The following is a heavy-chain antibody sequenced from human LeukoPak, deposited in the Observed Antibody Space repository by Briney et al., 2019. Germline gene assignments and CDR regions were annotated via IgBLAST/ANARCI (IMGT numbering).Heavy chain of an antibody. Sequence: GASVTVSCKASGYTFTVYFLHWVRQAPGQGLEWMGWINPNSGGTNYAQKFQGRVTMTRDTSISTAYMELSRLRSDDTAVYYCAITTGNAADYYYGMDVWGQGTTVTVSS. J-gene: IGHJ6*02. V-gene: IGHV1-2*02. CDR3: AITTGNAADYYYGMDV. CDR1: GYTFTVYF. D-gene: IGHD1-1*01. CDR2: INPNSGGT.